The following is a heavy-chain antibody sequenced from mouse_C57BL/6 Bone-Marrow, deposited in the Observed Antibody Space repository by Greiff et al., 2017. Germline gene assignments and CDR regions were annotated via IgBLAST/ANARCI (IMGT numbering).Heavy chain of an antibody. CDR2: ISNGGGST. CDR1: GFTFSDYY. V-gene: IGHV5-12*01. CDR3: VEAKGY. D-gene: IGHD1-1*01. Sequence: EVMLVESGGGLVQPGGSLKLSCAASGFTFSDYYMYWVRQTPEKRLEWVAYISNGGGSTYYPDNVKGRFTISRDTAKNTLYLQISRLKSEYTARYYCVEAKGYWGQGTTLTVSS. J-gene: IGHJ2*01.